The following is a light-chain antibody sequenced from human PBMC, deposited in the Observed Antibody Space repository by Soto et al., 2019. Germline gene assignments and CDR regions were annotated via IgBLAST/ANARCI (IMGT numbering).Light chain of an antibody. V-gene: IGKV3-20*01. CDR3: QQYGSSPWT. CDR1: QSVSSNY. J-gene: IGKJ1*01. Sequence: EIVLTQSPGTLSLSPGERATLSCRDSQSVSSNYLAWYQQKPGQAPRPLIYGASSRATGIPDRFSGSGAGTDFTLTISRLESEDFAVYYCQQYGSSPWTFGQGTKV. CDR2: GAS.